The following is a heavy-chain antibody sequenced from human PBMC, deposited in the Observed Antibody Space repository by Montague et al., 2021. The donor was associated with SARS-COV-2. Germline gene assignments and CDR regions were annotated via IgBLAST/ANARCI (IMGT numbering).Heavy chain of an antibody. V-gene: IGHV4-4*07. CDR2: IYPSGGIFDSGRA. J-gene: IGHJ4*02. D-gene: IGHD6-13*01. CDR3: ARDSDFSSWHEAEDYFDY. CDR1: GGSISGYF. Sequence: SDILSLTRSVSGGSISGYFWSWIRQPAGKGLEWIGRIYPSGGIFDSGRANYHPSLKSRVTVSIDTSRNQFSLSLNSVTAADTAVYFCARDSDFSSWHEAEDYFDYWGQGILVAVSS.